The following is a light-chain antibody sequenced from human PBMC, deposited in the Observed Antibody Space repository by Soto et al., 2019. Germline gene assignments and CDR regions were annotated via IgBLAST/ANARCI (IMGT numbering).Light chain of an antibody. V-gene: IGKV3-20*01. CDR2: GAS. J-gene: IGKJ1*01. Sequence: ELVLTHSPATLPLSPGERATLNCRARQSVRSSYLAWYQQQPGQAPRLLIHGASRRATGIPDRFSGSGSGTDFTLTINRLEPEDFAVYYCQQYAGSPPWTFGQGTKVDIK. CDR3: QQYAGSPPWT. CDR1: QSVRSSY.